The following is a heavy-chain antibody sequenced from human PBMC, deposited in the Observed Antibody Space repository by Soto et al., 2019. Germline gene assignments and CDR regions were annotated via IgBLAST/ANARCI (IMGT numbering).Heavy chain of an antibody. J-gene: IGHJ5*02. CDR3: ARVAGSSSWYGSSYNWFDP. CDR1: GGSISSYY. CDR2: IYYSGSA. Sequence: SETLSLTCTVSGGSISSYYWSWIRQPPGKGLEWIGYIYYSGSANYNPSLKSRVTISVDTSKNQFSLKLSSVTAADTAVYYCARVAGSSSWYGSSYNWFDPWGQGTLVTVSS. D-gene: IGHD6-13*01. V-gene: IGHV4-59*01.